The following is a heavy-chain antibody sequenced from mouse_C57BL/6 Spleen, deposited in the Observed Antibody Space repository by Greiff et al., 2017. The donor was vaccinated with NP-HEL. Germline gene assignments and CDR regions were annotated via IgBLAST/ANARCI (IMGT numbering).Heavy chain of an antibody. CDR1: GYSFTGYY. CDR3: ARSENYYGSSYVY. J-gene: IGHJ2*01. V-gene: IGHV1-42*01. CDR2: INPSTGGT. D-gene: IGHD1-1*01. Sequence: VQLKESGPELVKPGASVKISCKASGYSFTGYYMNWVKQSPEKSLEWIGEINPSTGGTTYNQKFKAKATLTVDKSSSTAYMQLKSLTSEDSAVYYCARSENYYGSSYVYWGQGTTLTVSS.